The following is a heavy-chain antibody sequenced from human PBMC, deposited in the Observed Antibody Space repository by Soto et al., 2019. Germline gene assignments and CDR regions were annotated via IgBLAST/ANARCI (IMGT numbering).Heavy chain of an antibody. CDR1: GFTLSNYW. D-gene: IGHD2-15*01. CDR2: INKDGSQK. Sequence: PGGSLRLSCAASGFTLSNYWMTWVRQAPGKGLEWVANINKDGSQKNYVDSVKGRFTIARDNGQNSLSLQINSLRVEDTAVYYCVRELLLAYWAQGTLVTVSS. CDR3: VRELLLAY. V-gene: IGHV3-7*03. J-gene: IGHJ4*02.